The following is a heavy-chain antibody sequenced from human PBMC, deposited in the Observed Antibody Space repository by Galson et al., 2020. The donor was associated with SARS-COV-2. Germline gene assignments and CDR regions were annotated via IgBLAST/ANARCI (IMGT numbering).Heavy chain of an antibody. CDR3: VTYSPLYYFDD. Sequence: KMSGPTLVKPTQTLTLTCTFSGFSLSTSGVGVGWIRQPPGKDLEWLALIYWDDDKRYSPSLKSRLTITKDTSKNQVVLTMTNMDPVDTATYYCVTYSPLYYFDDWGQGTLVTVSS. J-gene: IGHJ4*02. D-gene: IGHD2-21*01. V-gene: IGHV2-5*02. CDR2: IYWDDDK. CDR1: GFSLSTSGVG.